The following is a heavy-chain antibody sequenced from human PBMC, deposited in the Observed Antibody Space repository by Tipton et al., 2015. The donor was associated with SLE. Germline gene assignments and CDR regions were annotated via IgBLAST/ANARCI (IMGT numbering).Heavy chain of an antibody. CDR1: GGSISSHF. Sequence: TLSLTCTVSGGSISSHFWSWIRQPPGKGMEWIGNIYYTGSTDYNPSLKSRVTISLDTSKNQFSLKLSSVTAAGTAVFYCAREGYSGYLDAFDIWGQGTMVTVSS. CDR3: AREGYSGYLDAFDI. V-gene: IGHV4-59*11. D-gene: IGHD5-12*01. J-gene: IGHJ3*02. CDR2: IYYTGST.